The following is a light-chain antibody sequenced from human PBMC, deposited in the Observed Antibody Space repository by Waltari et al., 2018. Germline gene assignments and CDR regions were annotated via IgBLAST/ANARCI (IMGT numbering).Light chain of an antibody. V-gene: IGLV2-23*02. CDR1: SSDVGKYNL. CDR2: EVT. Sequence: QSALTQPASVSGSPGQSITISCTGTSSDVGKYNLVSWYQQHPGEVPKLMIYEVTKRPSGFSDLFSGSKSGNTASLTISGRQAEDEADYFCCSFAGRGFSVIFGGGTKLTVL. J-gene: IGLJ2*01. CDR3: CSFAGRGFSVI.